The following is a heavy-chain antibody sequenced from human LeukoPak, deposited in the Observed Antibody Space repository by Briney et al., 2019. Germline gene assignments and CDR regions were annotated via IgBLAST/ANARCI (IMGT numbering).Heavy chain of an antibody. J-gene: IGHJ5*02. CDR2: IYYSGST. V-gene: IGHV4-31*03. CDR3: ASCYNWNDDEEYNWFDP. CDR1: GGSISSGGYY. Sequence: SQTLSLTCTVSGGSISSGGYYWSWIRQHPGKGLEWIGYIYYSGSTYYNPSLKSRVTISVDTSKNQFSLKLSSVTAADTAVYYCASCYNWNDDEEYNWFDPWGQGTLVTVSS. D-gene: IGHD1-1*01.